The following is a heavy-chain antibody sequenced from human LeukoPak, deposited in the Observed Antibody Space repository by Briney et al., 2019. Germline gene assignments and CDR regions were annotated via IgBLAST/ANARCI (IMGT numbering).Heavy chain of an antibody. CDR2: IRYDGSNK. Sequence: GGSLRLSCAASGFTFSSYGMHWVRQAPGKGLEWVAFIRYDGSNKYYADPVKGRFTVSRDNSKNTLYLQMNSLRAEDTAVYYCAKVQPRFYCSSTSCTVDYWGQRSLVTVSS. CDR1: GFTFSSYG. D-gene: IGHD2-2*01. V-gene: IGHV3-30*02. J-gene: IGHJ4*02. CDR3: AKVQPRFYCSSTSCTVDY.